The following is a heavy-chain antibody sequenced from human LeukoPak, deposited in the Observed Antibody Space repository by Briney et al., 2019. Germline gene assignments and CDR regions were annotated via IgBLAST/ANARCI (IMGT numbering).Heavy chain of an antibody. D-gene: IGHD1-14*01. J-gene: IGHJ4*02. CDR2: IKVDGSEK. V-gene: IGHV3-7*01. Sequence: GGSLRLSCAASGLMFSGYWMSWVRQAPGKGLEWVANIKVDGSEKNYVDSVKRRLTIYRDNAKNSLYLQMNSLRVEDTAVYYCAREIPGGATTLDYWGQGTLVTVSS. CDR3: AREIPGGATTLDY. CDR1: GLMFSGYW.